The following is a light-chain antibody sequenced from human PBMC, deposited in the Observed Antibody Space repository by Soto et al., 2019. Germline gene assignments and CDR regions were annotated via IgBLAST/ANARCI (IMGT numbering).Light chain of an antibody. CDR1: QSISSW. CDR3: QQYNHYSPT. J-gene: IGKJ1*01. CDR2: KAS. V-gene: IGKV1-5*03. Sequence: DIQMTQSPSTLSASVGDRVTITCRASQSISSWLAWYQQKPGKAPKLLIYKASSLESGVPSRFSGSGSGTEFTLTISSLQPDDFATYYCQQYNHYSPTFGQGTKVDIK.